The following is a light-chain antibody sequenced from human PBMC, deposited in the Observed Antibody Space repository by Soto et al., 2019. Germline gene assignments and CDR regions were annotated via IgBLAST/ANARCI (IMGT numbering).Light chain of an antibody. CDR2: DVS. Sequence: QSALTQPRSVSGSPGQSVTISCTGTSSDVGNYNYVSWYQQHPDKAPKLMIYDVSKRPSGVPDRFSGSKSGNTASLTISGLQAEDEADYYCCSYAGSYTEVFGGGTKLTVL. CDR1: SSDVGNYNY. J-gene: IGLJ2*01. CDR3: CSYAGSYTEV. V-gene: IGLV2-11*01.